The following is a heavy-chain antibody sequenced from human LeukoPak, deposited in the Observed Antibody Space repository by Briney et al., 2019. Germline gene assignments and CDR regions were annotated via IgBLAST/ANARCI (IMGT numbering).Heavy chain of an antibody. Sequence: ASVKVSCKASGYTFTGYYIHWVRQAPGQGLEWMGWINPDTGGTNYAQKFQGRVTMTRDTSISTAYMELSRLRSDDTAVYYCARGGCYASSGYYPPDAFDIWGQGTMVTVSS. CDR2: INPDTGGT. V-gene: IGHV1-2*02. D-gene: IGHD3-22*01. CDR1: GYTFTGYY. CDR3: ARGGCYASSGYYPPDAFDI. J-gene: IGHJ3*02.